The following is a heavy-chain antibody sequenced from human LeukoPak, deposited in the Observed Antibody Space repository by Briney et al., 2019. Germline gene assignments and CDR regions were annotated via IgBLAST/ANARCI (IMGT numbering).Heavy chain of an antibody. V-gene: IGHV4-59*01. Sequence: RTSETLSLTCTVSGGSISSYYWSWIRQPPGKGLEWIAYIYYSGSTNYNPSLKSRVTISVDTSNNQFSLKLTSMTAADTAVYYCAGGGTYLRYYFDFWGQGTLVTVSS. CDR2: IYYSGST. J-gene: IGHJ4*02. CDR1: GGSISSYY. D-gene: IGHD1-26*01. CDR3: AGGGTYLRYYFDF.